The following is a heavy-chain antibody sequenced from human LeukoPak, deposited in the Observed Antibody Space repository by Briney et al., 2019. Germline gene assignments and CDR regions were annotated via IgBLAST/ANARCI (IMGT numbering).Heavy chain of an antibody. J-gene: IGHJ4*02. CDR3: ARGNFRRDGYNFDY. V-gene: IGHV3-33*01. Sequence: GGSLRLSCAASGFIFSGYGVHWVRQAPGKGLEWVAVIWYDGSNKYYADSVKGRFTISRDNSKTTLYLQMNSLRAEDTAVFYCARGNFRRDGYNFDYWGQGTLVTVSS. D-gene: IGHD5-24*01. CDR2: IWYDGSNK. CDR1: GFIFSGYG.